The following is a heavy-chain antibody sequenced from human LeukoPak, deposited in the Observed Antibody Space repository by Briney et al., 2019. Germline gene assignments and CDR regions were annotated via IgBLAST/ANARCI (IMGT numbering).Heavy chain of an antibody. V-gene: IGHV4-59*08. D-gene: IGHD6-13*01. Sequence: SETLSLTCTVSGGSISSYYWSWIRQPPGKGLEWIGYIYSSGSTNYNPSLKSRVTIFVDTSKNQFSPKLSSVTAADTAVYYCARRSSTWSFDYWGQGTLVTVSS. CDR1: GGSISSYY. CDR2: IYSSGST. CDR3: ARRSSTWSFDY. J-gene: IGHJ4*02.